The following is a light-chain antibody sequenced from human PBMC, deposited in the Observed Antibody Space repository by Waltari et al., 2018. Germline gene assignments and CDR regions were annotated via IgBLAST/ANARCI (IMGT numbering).Light chain of an antibody. CDR3: ASWDDSLNGRWV. CDR1: YSNVGTNV. CDR2: RSD. Sequence: QSELTQPPSASGTPGQTVTISCSGRYSNVGTNVVNWYQQFPGTAPKLLIYRSDQRPSGVPDRFSGSKSGTSASLAIIGLRSDDEADYYCASWDDSLNGRWVFGGGTKLTVL. V-gene: IGLV1-44*01. J-gene: IGLJ2*01.